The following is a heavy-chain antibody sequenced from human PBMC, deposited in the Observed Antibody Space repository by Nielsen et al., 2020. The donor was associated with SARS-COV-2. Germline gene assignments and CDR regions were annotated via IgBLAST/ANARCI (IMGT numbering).Heavy chain of an antibody. CDR1: GFTFDDYA. Sequence: SLKISCAASGFTFDDYAMHWVRQAPGKGLEWVSGISWNSGSIGYADSVKGRFTISRDNAKNSLYLQMNSLRAEDTALYYCAKETGYSYYYMDVWGKGTTVTVSS. J-gene: IGHJ6*03. V-gene: IGHV3-9*01. D-gene: IGHD7-27*01. CDR3: AKETGYSYYYMDV. CDR2: ISWNSGSI.